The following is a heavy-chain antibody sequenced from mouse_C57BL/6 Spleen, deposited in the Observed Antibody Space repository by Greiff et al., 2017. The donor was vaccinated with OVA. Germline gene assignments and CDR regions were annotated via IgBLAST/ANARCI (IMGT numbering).Heavy chain of an antibody. V-gene: IGHV1-15*01. Sequence: QVQLKQSGAELVRPGASVTLSCKASGYTFTDYEMHWVKQTPVHGLEWIGAIDPETGGTAYNQKFKGKAILTADKSSSTAYMELRSLTSEDSAVYYCTRGGHYYGSSEAMDYWGQGTSVTVSS. CDR1: GYTFTDYE. D-gene: IGHD1-1*01. J-gene: IGHJ4*01. CDR3: TRGGHYYGSSEAMDY. CDR2: IDPETGGT.